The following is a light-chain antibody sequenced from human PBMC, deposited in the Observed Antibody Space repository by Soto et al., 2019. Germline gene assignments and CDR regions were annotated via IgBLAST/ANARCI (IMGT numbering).Light chain of an antibody. CDR2: VNTDGSH. CDR1: SGHSNYA. J-gene: IGLJ3*02. CDR3: QTWDTGIQV. V-gene: IGLV4-69*01. Sequence: QSVLTQSPSASASLGASVKLTCTLNSGHSNYAIAWHQQQPKKGPRYLMKVNTDGSHNKGDGIPDRFSGSSSGAERYLTISSLQSEDEADYYCQTWDTGIQVFGGGTKLTVL.